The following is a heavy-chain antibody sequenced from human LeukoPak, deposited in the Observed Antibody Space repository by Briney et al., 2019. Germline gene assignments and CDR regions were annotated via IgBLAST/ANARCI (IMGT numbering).Heavy chain of an antibody. D-gene: IGHD2-2*01. CDR3: ARKDALVVHWYFDL. J-gene: IGHJ2*01. Sequence: SETLSLTCTVSGGSISSYYWSWIRQPPGKGLEWIGYIYYSGSTNYNPSLKSRLTISRDNSKNTLYLQMNSLRAEDTAVYYCARKDALVVHWYFDLWGRGTLVTVSS. CDR1: GGSISSYY. V-gene: IGHV4-59*12. CDR2: IYYSGST.